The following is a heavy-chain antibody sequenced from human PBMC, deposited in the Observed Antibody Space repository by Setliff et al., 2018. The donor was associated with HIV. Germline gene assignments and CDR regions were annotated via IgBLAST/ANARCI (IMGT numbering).Heavy chain of an antibody. CDR1: GYTFTSYD. Sequence: ASVKVSCKASGYTFTSYDINWVRQATGQGLEWMGWMNPNGGNTGYAQKFQGRVTMTRNTSISTAYMELSSLRSEDTAVYYCARYMVRGVTEWGYWGQGTLVTVSS. D-gene: IGHD3-10*01. CDR2: MNPNGGNT. V-gene: IGHV1-8*01. CDR3: ARYMVRGVTEWGY. J-gene: IGHJ4*02.